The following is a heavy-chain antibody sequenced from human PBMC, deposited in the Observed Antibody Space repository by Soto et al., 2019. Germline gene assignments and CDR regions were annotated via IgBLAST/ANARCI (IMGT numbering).Heavy chain of an antibody. CDR1: GYTFTSYG. D-gene: IGHD3-10*01. J-gene: IGHJ6*02. CDR3: ARVPREIIMVGLDV. Sequence: QVQLVQSGAEVKKPGASVKVSCKASGYTFTSYGISWVRQAPGQGLERMGWISGNTGKTNYAQKFQGRVTITTDTSTSTGYMELRSLKSDDTAMYYCARVPREIIMVGLDVWGQGTTVTVSS. CDR2: ISGNTGKT. V-gene: IGHV1-18*04.